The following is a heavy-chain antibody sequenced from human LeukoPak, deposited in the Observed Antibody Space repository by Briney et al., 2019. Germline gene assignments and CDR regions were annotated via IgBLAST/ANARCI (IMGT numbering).Heavy chain of an antibody. Sequence: PSETLSLTCAVYGGSFSGYYWSWIRQPPGKGLEWLGEINHSGSTNYNPSLKSRVTISVDTSKNQFSLKLNSVTAADTAMYYCARGPSAGGSYGMDVWGQGTTVTVSS. CDR3: ARGPSAGGSYGMDV. V-gene: IGHV4-34*01. D-gene: IGHD3-10*01. CDR2: INHSGST. CDR1: GGSFSGYY. J-gene: IGHJ6*02.